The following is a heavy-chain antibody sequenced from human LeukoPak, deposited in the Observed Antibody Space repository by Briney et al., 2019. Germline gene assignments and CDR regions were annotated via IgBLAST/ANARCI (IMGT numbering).Heavy chain of an antibody. CDR3: ASTPFIRYSSGWTDALDI. J-gene: IGHJ3*02. CDR1: GLTFSSYA. CDR2: LSYDGSNK. D-gene: IGHD6-19*01. Sequence: SGGSLRLSCAASGLTFSSYAMHWFRQAPGKGLEWVAILSYDGSNKYYADSVKGRFIISRDNSNNTLYLQMNSLRAEDTAVYYCASTPFIRYSSGWTDALDIWGQGTMVTVSS. V-gene: IGHV3-30-3*01.